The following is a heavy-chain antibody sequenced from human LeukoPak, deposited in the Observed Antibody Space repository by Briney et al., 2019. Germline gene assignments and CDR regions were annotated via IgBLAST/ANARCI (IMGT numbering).Heavy chain of an antibody. CDR1: GGTFSSYA. Sequence: ASVKVSCKASGGTFSSYAISWVRQAPGQGLEWMGRIIPIFGTANYAQKFQGRVTITTDESTSTAYMELSSLRSEDTAVYYCARTRPRYSSGWYEGDYWGQGTLVTVSS. CDR2: IIPIFGTA. D-gene: IGHD6-19*01. J-gene: IGHJ4*02. CDR3: ARTRPRYSSGWYEGDY. V-gene: IGHV1-69*05.